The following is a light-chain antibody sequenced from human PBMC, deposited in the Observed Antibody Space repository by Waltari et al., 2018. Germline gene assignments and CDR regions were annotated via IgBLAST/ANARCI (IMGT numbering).Light chain of an antibody. V-gene: IGLV3-21*03. CDR3: QVWDTRSDHLI. Sequence: SYVLTQPPSVSVAPGKTARITCGGNDIGTKSVHWYQQEPGQAPALVVHDDSNRPSGNPDRFSGSNSGHTATLTISRVEAGDEADYYCQVWDTRSDHLIFGGGTKLTVL. CDR1: DIGTKS. CDR2: DDS. J-gene: IGLJ2*01.